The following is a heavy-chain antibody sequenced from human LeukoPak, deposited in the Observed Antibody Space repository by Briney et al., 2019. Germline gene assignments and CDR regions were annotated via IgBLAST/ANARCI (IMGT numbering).Heavy chain of an antibody. J-gene: IGHJ5*02. V-gene: IGHV4-61*01. CDR1: GGSVSSGSYY. D-gene: IGHD1-26*01. Sequence: SETLSLTCTVSGGSVSSGSYYWSWIRQPPGKGLEWIGYIYYIGSTNYNPSLKSRVTMSVDTSKNQFSLKLTSVTAADTAVYYCARHGGPTRGGWFDPWGQGTLVTVSS. CDR2: IYYIGST. CDR3: ARHGGPTRGGWFDP.